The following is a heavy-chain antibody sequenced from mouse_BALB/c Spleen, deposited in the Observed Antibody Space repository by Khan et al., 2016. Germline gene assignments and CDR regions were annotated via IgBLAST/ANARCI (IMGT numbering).Heavy chain of an antibody. CDR2: IYPGDGDT. J-gene: IGHJ3*01. V-gene: IGHV1-80*01. CDR1: GYAFSGYW. Sequence: VQLQESGAELVRPGSSVKISCKASGYAFSGYWMNWVKQRPGQGLEWIGQIYPGDGDTNYNGKFKGKATRTADKYTSAAYMKLSSLSSEDSADYSCAGANAFASWGQGTLVTVSA. CDR3: AGANAFAS.